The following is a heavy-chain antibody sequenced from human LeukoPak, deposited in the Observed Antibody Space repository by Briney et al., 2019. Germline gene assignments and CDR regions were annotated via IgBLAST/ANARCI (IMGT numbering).Heavy chain of an antibody. D-gene: IGHD3-16*01. V-gene: IGHV3-33*06. Sequence: GGSLRLSCAASGFTFSIYGMHWVRQAPGKGREWVAVIWYDGSNEYYADSVKGPFTISRDNSKNTLYLQMNSLRAGDTAVYYCAKALGGNYYYYMDVWGKGTTVTVSS. J-gene: IGHJ6*03. CDR1: GFTFSIYG. CDR3: AKALGGNYYYYMDV. CDR2: IWYDGSNE.